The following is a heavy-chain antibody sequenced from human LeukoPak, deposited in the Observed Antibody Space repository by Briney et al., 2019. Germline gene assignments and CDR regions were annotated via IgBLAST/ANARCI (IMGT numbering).Heavy chain of an antibody. Sequence: PGGSLRLSCAASGFTFSSYEMNWVRQAPGKGLEWVSYMSSSGSTIYYADSVKGRFTISRDNAKNSLYLQMNSLRAEDTAVYYCARREISGYDSLSYYYYYMDVWGKGTTVTISS. CDR2: MSSSGSTI. CDR3: ARREISGYDSLSYYYYYMDV. D-gene: IGHD5-12*01. CDR1: GFTFSSYE. V-gene: IGHV3-48*03. J-gene: IGHJ6*03.